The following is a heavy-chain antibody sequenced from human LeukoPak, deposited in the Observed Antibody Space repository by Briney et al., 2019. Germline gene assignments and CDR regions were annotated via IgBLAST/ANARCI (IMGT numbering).Heavy chain of an antibody. CDR1: GGSISSSSYY. CDR2: IYYSGST. Sequence: PSETLSLTCTVSGGSISSSSYYWGWIRQPPGKGLEWIGSIYYSGSTYYNPSLKSRVTISVDTSKNQFSLKLSSVTAADTAVYYCARLPSYYYGMDVWGQGTTATVSS. V-gene: IGHV4-39*07. J-gene: IGHJ6*02. CDR3: ARLPSYYYGMDV.